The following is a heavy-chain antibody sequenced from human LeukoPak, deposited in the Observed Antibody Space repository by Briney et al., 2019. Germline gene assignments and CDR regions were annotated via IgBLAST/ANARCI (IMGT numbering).Heavy chain of an antibody. D-gene: IGHD2-15*01. CDR2: ISAVNRDA. Sequence: ASVKVSCKTSGYNSVNYGVSWVRQAPGQGLESMGWISAVNRDANSAHKFRGRLSMTMDTSTSTAYMELRSLRSDDTALYFCARDYKSSCSGATCLYFDYWGQGTLVTVSS. CDR1: GYNSVNYG. CDR3: ARDYKSSCSGATCLYFDY. J-gene: IGHJ4*02. V-gene: IGHV1-18*01.